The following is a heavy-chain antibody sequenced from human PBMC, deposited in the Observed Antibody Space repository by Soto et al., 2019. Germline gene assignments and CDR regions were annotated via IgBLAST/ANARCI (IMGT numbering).Heavy chain of an antibody. D-gene: IGHD3-22*01. CDR3: ARGDYYDRSGYYVAN. V-gene: IGHV3-7*04. Sequence: EVQLVESGGGLVQPRGSLRLSCAASGFTFSTYWLSWVRQAPGKGLEWVANIKQDGSEKYYVDSVKGRFTVSRDNAKNSLYLQMNSLRAEDTAVYHCARGDYYDRSGYYVANWGQGTLVTVSS. CDR1: GFTFSTYW. J-gene: IGHJ4*02. CDR2: IKQDGSEK.